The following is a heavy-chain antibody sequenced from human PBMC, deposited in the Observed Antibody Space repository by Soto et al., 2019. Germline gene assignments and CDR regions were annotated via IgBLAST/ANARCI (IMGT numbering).Heavy chain of an antibody. Sequence: PGGSLRLSCAASGFTFSSHAMSWVRQAPGKGLEWVSTIRATGSSTYYADSVKGRFTISRDNSKNTVYLQMNSLRAEDTAVYFCAKAERYYDFWSGLDYWGQGTLVTVSS. V-gene: IGHV3-23*01. CDR2: IRATGSST. CDR3: AKAERYYDFWSGLDY. J-gene: IGHJ4*02. D-gene: IGHD3-3*01. CDR1: GFTFSSHA.